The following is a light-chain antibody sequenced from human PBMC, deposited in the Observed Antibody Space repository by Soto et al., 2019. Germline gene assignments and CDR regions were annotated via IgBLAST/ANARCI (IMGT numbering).Light chain of an antibody. Sequence: EIVMTQSPGTLSLSPGEGATLSCRASRSINSNFLAWYQQKPGQAPSPLTYGASSRATDVPDRFSASGSGTDFALTISRLEPEDVAVYYCQQYISSPLTFGGGTKVEI. CDR3: QQYISSPLT. J-gene: IGKJ4*01. V-gene: IGKV3-20*01. CDR1: RSINSNF. CDR2: GAS.